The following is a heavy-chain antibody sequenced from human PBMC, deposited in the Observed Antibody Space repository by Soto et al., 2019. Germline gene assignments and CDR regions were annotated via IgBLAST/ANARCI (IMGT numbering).Heavy chain of an antibody. CDR3: ATEFGATKASDI. CDR2: FDPEDGET. J-gene: IGHJ3*02. CDR1: GYTLTELS. D-gene: IGHD1-26*01. Sequence: ASVKVPCKVSGYTLTELSMHWVRQAPGKGLEWMGGFDPEDGETIYAQKFQGRVTMTEDTSTDTAYMELSSLRSEDTAVYYCATEFGATKASDIWGQGTMLTVSS. V-gene: IGHV1-24*01.